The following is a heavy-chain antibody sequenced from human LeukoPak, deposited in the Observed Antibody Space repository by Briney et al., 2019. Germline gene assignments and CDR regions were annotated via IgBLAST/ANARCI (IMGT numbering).Heavy chain of an antibody. CDR2: ISSSNTI. Sequence: GGSLRLSCEASGFTFNRYSLNWVRQAPGKGLEWISYISSSNTIYDADSVKGRFSISRGNSKNTLYLQMNSLRADDTAVYYCARDEATMVRGHDYWGQGTLVTVSS. D-gene: IGHD3-10*01. CDR3: ARDEATMVRGHDY. CDR1: GFTFNRYS. V-gene: IGHV3-48*01. J-gene: IGHJ4*02.